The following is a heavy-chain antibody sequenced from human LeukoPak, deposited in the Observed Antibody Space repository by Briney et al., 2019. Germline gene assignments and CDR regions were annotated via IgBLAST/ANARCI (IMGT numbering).Heavy chain of an antibody. J-gene: IGHJ4*02. CDR1: GFTFSSYG. V-gene: IGHV3-30*02. D-gene: IGHD6-6*01. CDR3: AKEGLNIATRDFFDS. CDR2: IRYDGSNK. Sequence: GGSLRLSCAASGFTFSSYGIHWVRQAPGKGLEWVAFIRYDGSNKYYAGSVKGRFTISRDNSKNTLYLQMNSLRAEDTAVYYCAKEGLNIATRDFFDSWGQGTLVTVSS.